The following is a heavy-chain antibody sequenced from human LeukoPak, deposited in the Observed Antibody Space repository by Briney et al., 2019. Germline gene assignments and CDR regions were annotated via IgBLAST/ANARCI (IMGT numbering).Heavy chain of an antibody. Sequence: GGSLRLSCGASGFTFSNYGMLWVRQAPGKGLDWVAFIRYDGNNKLYADSVKGRFTISRDNSKNTLYLHINSVRAEDRAVYCVKDNPRDFWGQGPLVIVSS. CDR1: GFTFSNYG. J-gene: IGHJ4*02. V-gene: IGHV3-30*02. CDR2: IRYDGNNK. CDR3: KDNPRDF.